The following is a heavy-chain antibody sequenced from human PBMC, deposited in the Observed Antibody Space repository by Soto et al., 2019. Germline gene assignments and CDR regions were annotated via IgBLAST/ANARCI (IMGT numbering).Heavy chain of an antibody. J-gene: IGHJ5*01. CDR1: GYIFTAYS. Sequence: AAVKVSCKASGYIFTAYSMHWVRRAPGQGLEWMGVVNPSGGSTNYAQKFQGRITLTRDTSRNTVYMDLSSLTSEDTAVYYCAMIPVDTYMIYWFDPWGQGTLVTVSS. CDR3: AMIPVDTYMIYWFDP. CDR2: VNPSGGST. V-gene: IGHV1-46*01. D-gene: IGHD3-16*01.